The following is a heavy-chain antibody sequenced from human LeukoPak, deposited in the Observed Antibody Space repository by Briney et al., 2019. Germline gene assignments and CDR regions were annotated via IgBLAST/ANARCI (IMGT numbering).Heavy chain of an antibody. CDR1: GFTFSSYT. J-gene: IGHJ3*02. V-gene: IGHV3-30-3*01. D-gene: IGHD3-10*01. Sequence: PGGSLRLSCAASGFTFSSYTMHWVRKAPGKGLEWVAVISYDGSNTYYADSVKGRFTISRDNSKNTLYLQMNSLRAKDTAVYYCARALGGLLSDGFDIWGQGTMVTVSS. CDR2: ISYDGSNT. CDR3: ARALGGLLSDGFDI.